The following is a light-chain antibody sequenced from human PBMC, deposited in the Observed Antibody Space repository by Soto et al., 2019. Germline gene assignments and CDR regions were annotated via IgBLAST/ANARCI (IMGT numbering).Light chain of an antibody. Sequence: QSVLTQPPSVSAAPGRKVTISCSGSSSNIGNNYVSWYQQLPGTAPKLLIYDNNKRPSGIADRFSGSKSGTSATLGITGLQTGDEADYYCGAWDDSLRAGVFGGGTKLTVL. CDR3: GAWDDSLRAGV. J-gene: IGLJ3*02. CDR2: DNN. CDR1: SSNIGNNY. V-gene: IGLV1-51*01.